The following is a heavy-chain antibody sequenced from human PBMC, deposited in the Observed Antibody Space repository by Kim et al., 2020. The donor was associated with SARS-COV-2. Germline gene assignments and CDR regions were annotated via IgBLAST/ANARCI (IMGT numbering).Heavy chain of an antibody. Sequence: GGSLRLSCAVSGFTLSKNAMSWVRQAPGRGLEWVSTIHPRAETTYYADSVSGRFTIYRDSSNHTLYLQLNSLRADDTGVYYCAKDRGGRGWPVFDSCGEGTVVAVSS. CDR3: AKDRGGRGWPVFDS. J-gene: IGHJ4*02. CDR2: IHPRAETT. CDR1: GFTLSKNA. V-gene: IGHV3-23*01. D-gene: IGHD6-19*01.